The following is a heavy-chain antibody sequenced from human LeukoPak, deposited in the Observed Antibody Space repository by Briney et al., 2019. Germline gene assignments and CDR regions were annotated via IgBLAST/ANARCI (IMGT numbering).Heavy chain of an antibody. CDR3: ARGDYDFWSGFGPYYMDV. CDR2: FDPEDGET. D-gene: IGHD3-3*01. Sequence: ASVKVSCKVSGYTLTELSMHWVRQAPGKGLEWMGGFDPEDGETIYAQKFQGRVTMTEDTSTDTAYMELSSLRSEDTAVYYCARGDYDFWSGFGPYYMDVWGKGTTVTVSS. V-gene: IGHV1-24*01. J-gene: IGHJ6*03. CDR1: GYTLTELS.